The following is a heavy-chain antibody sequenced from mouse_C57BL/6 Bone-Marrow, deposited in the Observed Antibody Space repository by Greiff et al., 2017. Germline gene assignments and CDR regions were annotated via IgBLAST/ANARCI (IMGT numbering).Heavy chain of an antibody. CDR2: IWRGGST. V-gene: IGHV2-5*01. CDR1: GFSLTSYG. Sequence: VQGVESGPGLVQPSQSLSITCTVSGFSLTSYGVHWVRQSPGKGLEWLGVIWRGGSTDYNAAFMSRLSITKDNSTSQVFFKMHSLQADDTAIYYCAKTYGSSPWFAYWGQGTLVTVSA. D-gene: IGHD1-1*01. CDR3: AKTYGSSPWFAY. J-gene: IGHJ3*01.